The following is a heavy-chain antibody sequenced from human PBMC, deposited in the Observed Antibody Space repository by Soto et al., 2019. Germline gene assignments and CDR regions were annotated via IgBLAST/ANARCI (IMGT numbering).Heavy chain of an antibody. CDR1: GFTFSSYG. CDR3: AKEPGYSSSGGDY. Sequence: GGSLRLSCAASGFTFSSYGMHWVRQAPGKGLEWVAVISYDGSNKYYADSVKGRFTISRDNSKNTLYLQMNSLRAEDTAVYYCAKEPGYSSSGGDYWGQGTLVTVSS. V-gene: IGHV3-30*18. D-gene: IGHD6-13*01. J-gene: IGHJ4*02. CDR2: ISYDGSNK.